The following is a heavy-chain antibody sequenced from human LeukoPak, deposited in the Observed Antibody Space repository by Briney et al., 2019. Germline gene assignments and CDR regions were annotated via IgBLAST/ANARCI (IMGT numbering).Heavy chain of an antibody. CDR3: AGGGNYYDSSGYLAPGY. CDR1: GYTFSSYY. V-gene: IGHV1-46*01. CDR2: INPSGGST. D-gene: IGHD3-22*01. J-gene: IGHJ4*02. Sequence: GASVKVSCKASGYTFSSYYMHWVRQAPGQGLEWMGIINPSGGSTSYAQKFQGRVTMTRDTSTSTVYMKLSSLRSEDTAVYYCAGGGNYYDSSGYLAPGYWGQGTLVTVSS.